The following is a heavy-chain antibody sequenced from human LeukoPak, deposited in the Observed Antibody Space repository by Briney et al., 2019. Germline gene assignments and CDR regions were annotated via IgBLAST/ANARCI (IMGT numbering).Heavy chain of an antibody. CDR3: AKDSTYDYYGSGSYYNGPHDAFDI. J-gene: IGHJ3*02. CDR1: GFTFSSYS. D-gene: IGHD3-10*01. V-gene: IGHV3-23*01. Sequence: GGSLRLSCAASGFTFSSYSMNWVRQAPGKGLEWVSAISGSGGSTYYADSVKGRFTISRDNSKNTLYLQMNSLRAEDTAVYYCAKDSTYDYYGSGSYYNGPHDAFDIWGQGTMVTVSS. CDR2: ISGSGGST.